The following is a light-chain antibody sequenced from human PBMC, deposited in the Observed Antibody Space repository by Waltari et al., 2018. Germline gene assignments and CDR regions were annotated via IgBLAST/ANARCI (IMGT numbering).Light chain of an antibody. CDR3: QQYNTHSWT. V-gene: IGKV1-5*03. J-gene: IGKJ1*01. CDR2: TAS. Sequence: DIQMTQSPSTLSASVGDRITITCRASQSISNWLAWYQQKPGKAPELLIYTASTLESGVPSRFSGSGSGTEFTFTISSLQPDDFATYYCQQYNTHSWTFGQGTRVEIK. CDR1: QSISNW.